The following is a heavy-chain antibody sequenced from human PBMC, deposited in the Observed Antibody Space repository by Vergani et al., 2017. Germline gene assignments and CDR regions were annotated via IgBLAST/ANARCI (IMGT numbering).Heavy chain of an antibody. V-gene: IGHV1-69*01. CDR1: GGTFSSYA. CDR2: IIPIFGTA. Sequence: QVQLVQSGAEVKKPGSSVKVSCKASGGTFSSYAISWVRQAPGQGLEWMGGIIPIFGTANYAQKFQGRVTITADESTSTAYMELSSLRSEDTAVYYCARGSLGSSTIWQEYYYYYMDVWGKGTTVTVSS. D-gene: IGHD2-2*01. CDR3: ARGSLGSSTIWQEYYYYYMDV. J-gene: IGHJ6*03.